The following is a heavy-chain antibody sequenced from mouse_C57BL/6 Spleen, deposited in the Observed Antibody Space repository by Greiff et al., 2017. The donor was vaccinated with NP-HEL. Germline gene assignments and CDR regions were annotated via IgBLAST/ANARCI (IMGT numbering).Heavy chain of an antibody. J-gene: IGHJ1*03. D-gene: IGHD1-1*02. Sequence: QVQLQQPGAELVRPGSSVKLSCKASGYTFTSYWMHWVKQRPIQGLEWIGNIDPSDSETHYNQKFKDKATLTVDKSSSTAYMQLSSLTSEDSAVYYCASRDGGSYSTDWYFDVWGTGTTVTVSS. V-gene: IGHV1-52*01. CDR1: GYTFTSYW. CDR2: IDPSDSET. CDR3: ASRDGGSYSTDWYFDV.